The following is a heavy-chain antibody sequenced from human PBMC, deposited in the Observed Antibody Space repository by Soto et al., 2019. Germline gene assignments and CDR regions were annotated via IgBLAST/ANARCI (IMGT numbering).Heavy chain of an antibody. CDR3: ATQFHHCGGDCYRGPYFGMDV. D-gene: IGHD2-21*02. Sequence: QVQLVQSGSEVKEPGASVKVSCKASGYTFTGYYVLWVRQAPGQGPECMGWINPYTGGTNYAQKFQGRVTMTRGTSISTAYMELSKLISDDTAVYYCATQFHHCGGDCYRGPYFGMDVWGQGTTVTVSS. J-gene: IGHJ6*02. CDR1: GYTFTGYY. V-gene: IGHV1-2*02. CDR2: INPYTGGT.